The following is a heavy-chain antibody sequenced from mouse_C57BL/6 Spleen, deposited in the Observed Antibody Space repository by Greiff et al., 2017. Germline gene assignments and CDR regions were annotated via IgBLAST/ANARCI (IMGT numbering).Heavy chain of an antibody. CDR1: GFTFSDFY. J-gene: IGHJ4*01. CDR3: ARDYYAYYAMDY. D-gene: IGHD1-1*01. Sequence: DVKLVESGGGLVQSGRSLRLSCATSGFTFSDFYMEWVRQAPGKGLEWIAASRNKANDYTTEYSASVKGRFIVSRDTSQSILYLQMNALRAEDTAIYYCARDYYAYYAMDYWGQGTSVTVSS. CDR2: SRNKANDYTT. V-gene: IGHV7-1*01.